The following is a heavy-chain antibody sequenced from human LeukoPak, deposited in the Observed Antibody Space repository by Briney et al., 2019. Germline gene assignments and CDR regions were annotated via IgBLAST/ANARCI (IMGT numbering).Heavy chain of an antibody. CDR2: MNPDSGNT. CDR1: GYSFSTHD. D-gene: IGHD2-21*02. V-gene: IGHV1-8*03. CDR3: ARQSAGDSLDF. Sequence: ASVKVSCKASGYSFSTHDINWVRQAPGQGLEWMGWMNPDSGNTGYAQKFQGRVTITRDTSIFTAYMELSSLRSDDTAVYYCARQSAGDSLDFRGQGTLVTVSS. J-gene: IGHJ4*02.